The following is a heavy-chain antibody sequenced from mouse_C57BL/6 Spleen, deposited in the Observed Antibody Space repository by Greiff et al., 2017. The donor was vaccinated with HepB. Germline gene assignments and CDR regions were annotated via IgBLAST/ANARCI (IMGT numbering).Heavy chain of an antibody. V-gene: IGHV1-26*01. D-gene: IGHD1-1*01. CDR1: GYTFTDYY. CDR3: ACSSYELEYAMDY. CDR2: INPNNGGT. Sequence: EVQLQQSGPELVKPGASVKISCKASGYTFTDYYMNWVKQSHGKSLEWIGDINPNNGGTSYNQKFKGKATLTVDKSSSTAYMELRSLTSEDSAVYYCACSSYELEYAMDYWGQGTSVTVAS. J-gene: IGHJ4*01.